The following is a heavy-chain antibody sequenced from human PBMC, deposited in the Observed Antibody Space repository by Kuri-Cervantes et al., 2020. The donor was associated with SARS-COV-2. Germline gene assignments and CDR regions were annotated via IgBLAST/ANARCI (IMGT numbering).Heavy chain of an antibody. CDR1: GFTLSSYG. J-gene: IGHJ4*02. V-gene: IGHV3-30*02. CDR3: AKGGRAPASSGSGYFDY. CDR2: IRYDGSNK. Sequence: GESLKISCAASGFTLSSYGMHWVRQAPGKGLEWVAFIRYDGSNKYYADSVKGRFTISRDNAKNSLYLQMNSLRAEDTALYYCAKGGRAPASSGSGYFDYWGQGTLVTVSS. D-gene: IGHD3-22*01.